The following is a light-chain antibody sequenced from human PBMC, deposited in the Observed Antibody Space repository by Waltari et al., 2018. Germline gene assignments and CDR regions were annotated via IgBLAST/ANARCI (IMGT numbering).Light chain of an antibody. J-gene: IGKJ1*01. Sequence: AIQVTQSPSSLSASVGDRVTITCRASQGIRNDLGWYQQKPGKAPKLLIYAASSLQIGVPSRLSGSGAGTDFTLTISSLQPEDFATYYCLQDYSYPRTFGQGTKVEIK. CDR3: LQDYSYPRT. V-gene: IGKV1-6*01. CDR1: QGIRND. CDR2: AAS.